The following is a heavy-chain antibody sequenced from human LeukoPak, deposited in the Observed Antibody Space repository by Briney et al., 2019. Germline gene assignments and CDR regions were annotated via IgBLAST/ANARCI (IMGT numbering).Heavy chain of an antibody. CDR3: AKAAYGSESYYDPFDY. CDR2: ISSSSYI. D-gene: IGHD3-10*01. J-gene: IGHJ4*02. Sequence: GGSLRLSCAASGFTFSSYSMNWVRQAPGKGLEWVSSISSSSYIYYADSVKGRFTISRDNAKNSLYLQMNSLRAEDTAVYYCAKAAYGSESYYDPFDYWGQGTLVTVSS. CDR1: GFTFSSYS. V-gene: IGHV3-21*04.